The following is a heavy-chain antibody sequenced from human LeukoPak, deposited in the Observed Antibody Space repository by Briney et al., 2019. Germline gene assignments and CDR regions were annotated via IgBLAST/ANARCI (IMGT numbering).Heavy chain of an antibody. CDR2: IYYSGST. D-gene: IGHD3-22*01. Sequence: SETLSLTCTVSGGSISSGGYYWSWIRQHPGKGLERIGYIYYSGSTYYNPSLKSRVTISVDTSKNQLSLKLSSVTAADTAVYYCARAQYRSGYYSNWFDPWGQGTLVTVSS. CDR3: ARAQYRSGYYSNWFDP. V-gene: IGHV4-31*03. J-gene: IGHJ5*02. CDR1: GGSISSGGYY.